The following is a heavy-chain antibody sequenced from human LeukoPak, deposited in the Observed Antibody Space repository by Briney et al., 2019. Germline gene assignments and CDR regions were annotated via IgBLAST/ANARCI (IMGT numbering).Heavy chain of an antibody. CDR2: IRYDGSNK. CDR3: AKIGGGYCSSTSCYPSDY. CDR1: GFTFSSYG. D-gene: IGHD2-2*01. Sequence: GGSLRLSCAASGFTFSSYGMHWVRQAPGKGLEWVAFIRYDGSNKYYADSVKGRFTISRDNSKNTLYLQMNSLRAEDTAVYYCAKIGGGYCSSTSCYPSDYWGQGTLVTVSS. V-gene: IGHV3-30*02. J-gene: IGHJ4*02.